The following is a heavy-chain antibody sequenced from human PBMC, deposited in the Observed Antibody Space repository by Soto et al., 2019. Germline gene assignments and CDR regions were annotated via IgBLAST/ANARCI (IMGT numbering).Heavy chain of an antibody. CDR3: ARVTTSSTSCFDY. Sequence: SETLSLTCTVSGGSISSGGYYWSWIRQHPGKGLEWIGYIYYSGSTYYNPSLKSRVTISVDTSKNQFSLKLSSVTAADTAVYYCARVTTSSTSCFDYWGQGTLVTVSS. CDR2: IYYSGST. D-gene: IGHD2-2*01. V-gene: IGHV4-31*03. J-gene: IGHJ4*02. CDR1: GGSISSGGYY.